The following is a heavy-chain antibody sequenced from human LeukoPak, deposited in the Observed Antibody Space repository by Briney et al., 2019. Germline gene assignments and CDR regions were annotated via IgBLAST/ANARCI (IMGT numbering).Heavy chain of an antibody. CDR2: NQGGSDK. V-gene: IGHV3-7*01. CDR3: TRDRSRAEDD. Sequence: NQGGSDKYYVDSGKGGFTISRDNANNLLYLQMNSLRGEDTAVYYCTRDRSRAEDDWGQGTLVTVSS. D-gene: IGHD1-14*01. J-gene: IGHJ4*02.